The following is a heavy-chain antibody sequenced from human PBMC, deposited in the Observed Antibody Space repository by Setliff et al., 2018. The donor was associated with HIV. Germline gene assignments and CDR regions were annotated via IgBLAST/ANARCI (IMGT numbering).Heavy chain of an antibody. Sequence: PGGSLRLSCAASGFTFSNAWMNWVRQAPGKGLEWVSSISSSSSYIYYADSVKGRFTISRDNAKNSLYLQMNSLRAEDTAVYYCARHSQQLVYYYGMDVWGQGTTVTVSS. CDR2: ISSSSSYI. D-gene: IGHD6-13*01. V-gene: IGHV3-21*01. CDR1: GFTFSNAW. J-gene: IGHJ6*02. CDR3: ARHSQQLVYYYGMDV.